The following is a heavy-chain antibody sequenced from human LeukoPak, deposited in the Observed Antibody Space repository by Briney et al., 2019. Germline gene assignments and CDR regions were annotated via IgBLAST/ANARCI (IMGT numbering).Heavy chain of an antibody. V-gene: IGHV1-2*02. D-gene: IGHD2-2*01. CDR2: INPNSGGT. J-gene: IGHJ6*02. Sequence: ASVKVSCKASGYTFTGYYMHWVRQAPGQGLEWMGWINPNSGGTNYAQKFQGRVTMTRDTSISTAYMELGGLRSDDTAVYYCARVPLGACSSTSCYYGMDVWGQGTTVTVSS. CDR1: GYTFTGYY. CDR3: ARVPLGACSSTSCYYGMDV.